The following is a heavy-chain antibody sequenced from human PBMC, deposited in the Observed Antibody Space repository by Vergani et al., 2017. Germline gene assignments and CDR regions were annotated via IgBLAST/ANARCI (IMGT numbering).Heavy chain of an antibody. Sequence: EVQLVESGGGLVQPGGSLRLSCAASGFTFSSYWMSWVRQAPGKGLEWVANIKQDGSEKYYVDSVKGRFTISRDNAKNSLYLQMNSLRSEDTAVYYCARGSNSRLSSPDYWGQGTLVTVSS. J-gene: IGHJ4*02. CDR3: ARGSNSRLSSPDY. CDR1: GFTFSSYW. CDR2: IKQDGSEK. D-gene: IGHD4-23*01. V-gene: IGHV3-7*05.